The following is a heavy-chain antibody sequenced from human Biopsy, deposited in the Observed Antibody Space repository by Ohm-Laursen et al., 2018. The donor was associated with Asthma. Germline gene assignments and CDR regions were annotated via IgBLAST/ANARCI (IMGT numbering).Heavy chain of an antibody. V-gene: IGHV3-53*05. J-gene: IGHJ4*02. CDR3: ASDFPKDYVRYNFQF. CDR2: IYSGGTS. CDR1: GFAVSRDH. D-gene: IGHD4-17*01. Sequence: GSLRLSCAASGFAVSRDHMFWVRQAPGKGLEWVSVIYSGGTSHTADSVRGRFTISRDYSKNTLYLQMHSLSSDDTAVYYCASDFPKDYVRYNFQFWGQGTLVTVSS.